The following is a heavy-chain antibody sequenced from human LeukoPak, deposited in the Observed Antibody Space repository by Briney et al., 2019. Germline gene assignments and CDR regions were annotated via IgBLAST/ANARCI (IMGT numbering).Heavy chain of an antibody. J-gene: IGHJ4*02. D-gene: IGHD5-12*01. CDR1: GGTFSRYG. Sequence: GASVKVSCKTSGGTFSRYGLSWLRQAPGQGPEWMGGIIPMFGTANYAQKFQDRVTFTADESTSTVYMELSSLRSEDTAVYYCARVQGGSFDYWGQGTLVTVSS. CDR2: IIPMFGTA. V-gene: IGHV1-69*13. CDR3: ARVQGGSFDY.